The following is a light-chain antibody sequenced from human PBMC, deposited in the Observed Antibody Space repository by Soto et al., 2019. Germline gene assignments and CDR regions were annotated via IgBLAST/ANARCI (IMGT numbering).Light chain of an antibody. CDR2: KAF. J-gene: IGKJ1*01. Sequence: DIQMTQSPSILSASLGDRATITCRASQSIGNWLAWYQQKPGKGPKLLIYKAFSLESGVPSRFSGSASGTEFTITISSLQTEDFATYYCHQYHPDITWTFGQGTKVEIK. CDR1: QSIGNW. CDR3: HQYHPDITWT. V-gene: IGKV1-5*03.